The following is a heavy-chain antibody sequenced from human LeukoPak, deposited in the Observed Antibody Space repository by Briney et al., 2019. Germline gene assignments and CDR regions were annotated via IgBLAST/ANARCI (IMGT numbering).Heavy chain of an antibody. CDR3: ARGRWVDYYDSSGYYPEDY. Sequence: ASVKVSCKASGYTFTSYYMHWVRQAPGQGLEWMGIINPSGGSTSYAQKFQGRVTMTRDTSTSTVYMELSSLRSEDTALYYCARGRWVDYYDSSGYYPEDYWGQGTLVTVSS. CDR1: GYTFTSYY. CDR2: INPSGGST. D-gene: IGHD3-22*01. J-gene: IGHJ4*02. V-gene: IGHV1-46*03.